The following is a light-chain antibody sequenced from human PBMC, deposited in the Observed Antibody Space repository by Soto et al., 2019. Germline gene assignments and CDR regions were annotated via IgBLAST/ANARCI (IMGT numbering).Light chain of an antibody. CDR3: QQYNTYLT. CDR1: QTISGW. J-gene: IGKJ1*01. Sequence: DIQMTQSPSSLSASVGDRVTITCRASQTISGWLAWYQQKPGKAPKLLIYDASNLESGVPSRFSGSGSGTEFTLTISSLQPDDSATYYCQQYNTYLTFGQGTKVDIK. CDR2: DAS. V-gene: IGKV1-5*01.